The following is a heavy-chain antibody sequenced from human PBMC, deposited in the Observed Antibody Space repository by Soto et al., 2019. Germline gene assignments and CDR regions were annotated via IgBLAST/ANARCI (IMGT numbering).Heavy chain of an antibody. CDR1: GGYITSANW. J-gene: IGHJ4*02. V-gene: IGHV4-4*02. D-gene: IGHD3-3*01. CDR3: ARLSREFWSGPDY. CDR2: IHDSGST. Sequence: SETLSLTCAASGGYITSANWLSWFLQPPGKGLEWIGKIHDSGSTNNNPSLKSRVTISVDKSKNQVSLRLTSVTASDTAKYYCARLSREFWSGPDYWGQGTLVTVSS.